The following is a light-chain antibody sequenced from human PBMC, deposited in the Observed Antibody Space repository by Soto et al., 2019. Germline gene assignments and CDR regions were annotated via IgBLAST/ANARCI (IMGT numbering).Light chain of an antibody. V-gene: IGKV3-15*01. J-gene: IGKJ4*01. Sequence: EIVMTQSPATLSVSPGERATLSCRASQSVRGNLAWYQQKPGQAPRLLIYGASTRATDIPARFSGSGSETEFTITISRLQSEDFAIYYCQQYINWPLTFGGGTKVEIK. CDR3: QQYINWPLT. CDR1: QSVRGN. CDR2: GAS.